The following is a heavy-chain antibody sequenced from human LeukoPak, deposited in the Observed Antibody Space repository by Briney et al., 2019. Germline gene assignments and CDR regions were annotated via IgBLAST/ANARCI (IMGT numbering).Heavy chain of an antibody. CDR1: GGSISSGGYY. D-gene: IGHD3-22*01. CDR2: IYYSGST. Sequence: PSETLSLTCTVSGGSISSGGYYWSWIRQHPGKGLEWIGYIYYSGSTNYNPSLKSRVTISVDTSKNQFSLKLSSVTAADTAVYYCARNYYDSSGFGYWGQGTLVTVSS. CDR3: ARNYYDSSGFGY. V-gene: IGHV4-61*08. J-gene: IGHJ4*02.